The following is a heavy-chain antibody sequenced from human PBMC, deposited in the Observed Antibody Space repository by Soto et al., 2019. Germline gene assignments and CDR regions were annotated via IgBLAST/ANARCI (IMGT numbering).Heavy chain of an antibody. CDR2: ISAHNGNT. D-gene: IGHD1-1*01. CDR3: ARGRYGDY. V-gene: IGHV1-18*01. J-gene: IGHJ4*02. Sequence: QVHLVQSGAEVKKPGASVKVSCKGSGYAFTTYGITWVRQAPGQGLEWMGWISAHNGNTNYAQKRQGRGTVTRDTSTSTAYMELRSLRSDDTAVYYCARGRYGDYWRQGALVTVSS. CDR1: GYAFTTYG.